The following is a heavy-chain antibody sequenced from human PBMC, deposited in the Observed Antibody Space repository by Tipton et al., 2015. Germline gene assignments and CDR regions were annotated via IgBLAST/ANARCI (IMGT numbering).Heavy chain of an antibody. CDR2: ISFSGNTI. D-gene: IGHD3-22*01. J-gene: IGHJ5*02. CDR1: GFTFSDYY. CDR3: ARGGAGYYYDSVGYLS. Sequence: SLRLSCAASGFTFSDYYMSWIRQAPGKGLEWVSYISFSGNTIYYADSVKGRFIISRDNAKNSLYLHMNSLRAEDTAVYYCARGGAGYYYDSVGYLSWGQGTLVTVSS. V-gene: IGHV3-11*01.